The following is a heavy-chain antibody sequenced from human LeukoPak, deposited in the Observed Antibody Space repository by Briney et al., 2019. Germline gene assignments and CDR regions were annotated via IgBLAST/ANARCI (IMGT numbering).Heavy chain of an antibody. V-gene: IGHV3-9*01. CDR3: AKDGGGYDILTGYYFDY. Sequence: AGGSLRLSCAASGFTFDDYAMHWVRQAPGKGLEWVSGISWNSGSIGYADSVKGRFTISRDNAKNSPYLQMNSLRAEDTALYYCAKDGGGYDILTGYYFDYWGQGTLVTVSS. D-gene: IGHD3-9*01. J-gene: IGHJ4*02. CDR2: ISWNSGSI. CDR1: GFTFDDYA.